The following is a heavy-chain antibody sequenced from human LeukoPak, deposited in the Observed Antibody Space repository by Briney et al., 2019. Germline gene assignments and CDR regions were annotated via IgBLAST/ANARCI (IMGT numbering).Heavy chain of an antibody. D-gene: IGHD3-16*01. J-gene: IGHJ4*02. Sequence: GASVKVSCKASGYTFTSYGISWVRQAPGQGLEWMGWISAYNGNTNYAQKLQGRVTMTTDTSTSTAYMELRSLRSDDTAVYYCARVIITLGEQHPFDYGGQGPRAPVPS. V-gene: IGHV1-18*01. CDR3: ARVIITLGEQHPFDY. CDR1: GYTFTSYG. CDR2: ISAYNGNT.